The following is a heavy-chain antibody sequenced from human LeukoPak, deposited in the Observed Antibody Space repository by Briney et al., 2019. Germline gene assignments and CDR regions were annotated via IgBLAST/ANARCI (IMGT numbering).Heavy chain of an antibody. V-gene: IGHV3-21*01. CDR1: GFTFSSYS. CDR3: AKVYGSGSYYTD. D-gene: IGHD3-10*01. J-gene: IGHJ4*02. CDR2: ISSSSSYI. Sequence: GGSLRLSCAASGFTFSSYSMNWVRQAPGKGLEWVSSISSSSSYIYYADSVKGRFTISRDNSKNTLYLQMNSLRAEDTAVYYCAKVYGSGSYYTDWGQGTLVTVSS.